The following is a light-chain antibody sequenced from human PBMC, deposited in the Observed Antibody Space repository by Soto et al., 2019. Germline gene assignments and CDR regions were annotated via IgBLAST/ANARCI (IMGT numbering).Light chain of an antibody. CDR1: QSVSSY. Sequence: EIFFALAPATLSLSPGERATLSCRASQSVSSYLAWYQQKPGQAPRLLIYDASNRATGIPARFSGSGSGTDFTLTISSLEPEDFAVYYCQQRSNWPPITFGQGTRREIK. CDR3: QQRSNWPPIT. CDR2: DAS. J-gene: IGKJ5*01. V-gene: IGKV3-11*01.